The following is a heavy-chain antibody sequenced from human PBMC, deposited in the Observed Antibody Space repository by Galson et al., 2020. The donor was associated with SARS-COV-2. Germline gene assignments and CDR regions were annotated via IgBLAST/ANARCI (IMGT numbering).Heavy chain of an antibody. V-gene: IGHV3-7*03. CDR2: IKRDGNER. CDR1: GFTFSSYW. Sequence: GGSLRLSCAASGFTFSSYWMTWVRQAPGKGLEWVAGIKRDGNERYYMDSLMGRFTISRDNAKNSLYLQMNSLRAEDTAVYYCARVYSSDTVIPAHDAFDIWGQGTMVSVSS. CDR3: ARVYSSDTVIPAHDAFDI. J-gene: IGHJ3*02. D-gene: IGHD2-2*01.